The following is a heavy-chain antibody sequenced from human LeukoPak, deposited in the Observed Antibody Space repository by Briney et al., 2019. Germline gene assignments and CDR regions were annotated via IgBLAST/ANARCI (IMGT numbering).Heavy chain of an antibody. CDR1: GYAFTGYY. D-gene: IGHD2-2*01. CDR3: AREEGFCRTTSCSAPFDY. V-gene: IGHV1-2*02. J-gene: IGHJ4*02. CDR2: INPNSGDT. Sequence: ASVKVSCKASGYAFTGYYMHWVRQAPGQGLEWMGWINPNSGDTIYAQKFQGRVTMTRDTSITTAYMELSRLTSDDTGMYYCAREEGFCRTTSCSAPFDYWGQGTLVTVSS.